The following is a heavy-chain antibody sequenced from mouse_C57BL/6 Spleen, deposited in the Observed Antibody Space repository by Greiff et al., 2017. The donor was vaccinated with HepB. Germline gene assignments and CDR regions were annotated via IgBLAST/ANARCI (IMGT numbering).Heavy chain of an antibody. Sequence: QLQQPGAELVRPGSSVKLSCKASGYTFTSYWMDWVKQRPGQGLEWIGNIYPSDSETHYNQKFKDKATLTVDKSSSTAYMQLSSLTSEDSAVYYCARSTMIKGAYWGQGTLVTVSA. J-gene: IGHJ3*01. CDR1: GYTFTSYW. V-gene: IGHV1-61*01. CDR3: ARSTMIKGAY. CDR2: IYPSDSET. D-gene: IGHD2-4*01.